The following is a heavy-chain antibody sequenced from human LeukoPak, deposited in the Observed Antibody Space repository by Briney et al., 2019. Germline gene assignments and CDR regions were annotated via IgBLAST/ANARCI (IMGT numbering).Heavy chain of an antibody. V-gene: IGHV4-38-2*02. J-gene: IGHJ4*02. CDR1: AYSISSGYY. Sequence: SETLSLTCTVSAYSISSGYYWGWIRQPPGKGLEWIGSIYHSGSTYYNPSLKSRVTISMDKSKNQLSLKLNFVTAADTAVYYCARDRGGYTYSHDYWGQGTLVTVSS. D-gene: IGHD5-18*01. CDR2: IYHSGST. CDR3: ARDRGGYTYSHDY.